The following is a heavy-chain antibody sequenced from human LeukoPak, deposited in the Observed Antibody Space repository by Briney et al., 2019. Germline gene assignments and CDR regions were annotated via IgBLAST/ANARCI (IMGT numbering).Heavy chain of an antibody. D-gene: IGHD3-22*01. CDR2: ISAYNGNT. CDR3: ARSYYDSSGYYFDY. V-gene: IGHV1-18*01. CDR1: GYTFTGYG. J-gene: IGHJ4*02. Sequence: ASVKVSCKASGYTFTGYGISWVRQAPGQGLEWMGWISAYNGNTNYAQKLQGRVTMTTDTSTSTAYMELRSLRSDDTAVYYCARSYYDSSGYYFDYWGQGTLVTVSS.